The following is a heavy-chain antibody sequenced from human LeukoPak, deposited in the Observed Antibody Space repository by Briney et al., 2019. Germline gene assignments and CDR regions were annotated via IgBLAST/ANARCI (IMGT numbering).Heavy chain of an antibody. CDR1: GYTFTTYW. Sequence: KPGESLKISCQGSGYTFTTYWIGWVRQMPGKGLEWMGIIHPGDSDIRYSPSFKGRVTISADKSISTAYLQWSNLKASDTAMYYCARQITISHFDYWGQGTLVTVSS. V-gene: IGHV5-51*01. D-gene: IGHD3-3*01. J-gene: IGHJ4*02. CDR3: ARQITISHFDY. CDR2: IHPGDSDI.